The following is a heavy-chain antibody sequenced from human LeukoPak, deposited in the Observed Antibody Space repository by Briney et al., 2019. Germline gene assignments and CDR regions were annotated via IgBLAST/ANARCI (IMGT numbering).Heavy chain of an antibody. CDR2: IYYSGST. CDR1: GGSISSYY. J-gene: IGHJ4*02. CDR3: ARDAGATAY. D-gene: IGHD4/OR15-4a*01. V-gene: IGHV4-59*01. Sequence: SETLSLTCTVSGGSISSYYWSWIRQPPGKGLEWIGYIYYSGSTNYNPSLKSRVTMSVDTSKNQFSLKLSSVTAADTAVYYCARDAGATAYWGQGALVTVSS.